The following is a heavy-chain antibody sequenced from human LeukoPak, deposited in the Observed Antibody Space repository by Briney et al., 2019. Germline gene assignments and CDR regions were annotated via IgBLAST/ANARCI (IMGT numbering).Heavy chain of an antibody. CDR2: ISAYNGNT. J-gene: IGHJ6*03. CDR3: ARGRRSIAVAGTNYYYYMDV. D-gene: IGHD6-19*01. CDR1: GYTFTSYG. Sequence: ASVKVSCKASGYTFTSYGISWVRQAPGQGLEWMGWISAYNGNTNYAQKLQGRVTMTTDTSTSTAYMELRSLRSDDTAVYYCARGRRSIAVAGTNYYYYMDVWGKGTTVTVSS. V-gene: IGHV1-18*01.